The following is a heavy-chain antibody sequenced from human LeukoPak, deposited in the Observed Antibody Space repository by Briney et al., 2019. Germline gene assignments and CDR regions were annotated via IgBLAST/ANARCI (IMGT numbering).Heavy chain of an antibody. CDR2: IWYDGSNK. J-gene: IGHJ4*02. CDR1: GFTFSSYG. D-gene: IGHD5-12*01. Sequence: PGGSLRLSCAASGFTFSSYGMHWVRHAPGKGLEWVAVIWYDGSNKYYADSVKGRFTISRDNSKNTLYLQMKSLRAEDTAVYYCARARAIYSGYDAFDYWGQGTLVTVSS. CDR3: ARARAIYSGYDAFDY. V-gene: IGHV3-33*01.